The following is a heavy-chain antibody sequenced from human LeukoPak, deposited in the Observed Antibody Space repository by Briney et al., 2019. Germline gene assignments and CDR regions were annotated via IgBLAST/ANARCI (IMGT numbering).Heavy chain of an antibody. D-gene: IGHD3-10*02. CDR2: FNSDGSTT. CDR1: GFTFSSYW. CDR3: AVGRGYDVFDY. Sequence: GESLKISCAASGFTFSSYWMHWVRQAPGKGLVWVSHFNSDGSTTNYADSVRGRFTISRDNAKNTLYLQMNSLRAEDTAVYYCAVGRGYDVFDYWGQGTLVTVSS. J-gene: IGHJ4*02. V-gene: IGHV3-74*01.